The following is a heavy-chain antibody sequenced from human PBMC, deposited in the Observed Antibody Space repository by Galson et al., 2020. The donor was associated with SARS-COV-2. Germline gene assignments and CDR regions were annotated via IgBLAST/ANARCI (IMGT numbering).Heavy chain of an antibody. V-gene: IGHV1-8*01. CDR3: ARGVRSNSDFWSGYLGRRFDS. D-gene: IGHD3-3*01. J-gene: IGHJ5*01. CDR1: GYTFTSYD. CDR2: MNPNSGNT. Sequence: ASVKVSCKASGYTFTSYDINWVRQATGQGLEWMGWMNPNSGNTGYAQNFQGRVSMTRNTSISAVYMELSSLRSEDTAVYYCARGVRSNSDFWSGYLGRRFDSWGQGTLVTVSS.